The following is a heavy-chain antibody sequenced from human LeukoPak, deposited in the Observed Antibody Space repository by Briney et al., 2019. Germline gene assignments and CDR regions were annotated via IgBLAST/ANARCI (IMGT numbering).Heavy chain of an antibody. CDR3: ASASGNYYHTGY. J-gene: IGHJ4*02. Sequence: PGGSLRLSCGASGLTFNTYWIHWARQAPGKGLVCVSRINTDGSSTSYADSVKGRFTISRDNAKNTLYLQMNSLRAEDTAVYYCASASGNYYHTGYWGQGTLVTVSS. CDR1: GLTFNTYW. V-gene: IGHV3-74*01. CDR2: INTDGSST. D-gene: IGHD1-26*01.